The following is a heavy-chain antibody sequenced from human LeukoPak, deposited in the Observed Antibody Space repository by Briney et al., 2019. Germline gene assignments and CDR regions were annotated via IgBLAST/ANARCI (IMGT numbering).Heavy chain of an antibody. CDR2: ISGSGDHA. V-gene: IGHV3-23*01. D-gene: IGHD3-10*01. CDR1: GFPFSIYA. CDR3: ARMNYRDYYYMDV. Sequence: GGSLRLSCAASGFPFSIYAVSWVRQAPGKGLKWVSSISGSGDHAYYADSVKGRFTISRDNSKNTVFLQMNSLRAEDTAVYYCARMNYRDYYYMDVWGKGTTVTVSS. J-gene: IGHJ6*03.